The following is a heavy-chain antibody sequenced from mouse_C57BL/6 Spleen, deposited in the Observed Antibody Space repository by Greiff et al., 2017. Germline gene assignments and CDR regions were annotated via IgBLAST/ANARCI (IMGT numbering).Heavy chain of an antibody. CDR1: GYTFTSYW. J-gene: IGHJ2*01. V-gene: IGHV1-59*01. Sequence: VQLQQSGAELVKPGASVKLSCKASGYTFTSYWMHWVKQRPGQGLEWIGVIAPSDSYTNYNQKFQGKDTLTVDTSSSTAYLQLSSLTSEDSAVXYCASPYYYSSSSFDYWGQGTTLTVSS. CDR2: IAPSDSYT. D-gene: IGHD1-1*01. CDR3: ASPYYYSSSSFDY.